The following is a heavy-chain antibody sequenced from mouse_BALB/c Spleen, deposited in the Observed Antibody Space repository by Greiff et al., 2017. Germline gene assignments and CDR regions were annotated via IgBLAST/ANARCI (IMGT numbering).Heavy chain of an antibody. CDR1: GFTFSSYT. CDR2: ISNGGGST. CDR3: AGRGLTTGLYWYFDV. D-gene: IGHD1-1*01. V-gene: IGHV5-12-2*01. J-gene: IGHJ1*01. Sequence: EVKLQESGGGLVQPGGSLKLSCAASGFTFSSYTMSWVRQTPEKRLEWVAYISNGGGSTYYPDTVKGRFTISRDNAKNTLYLQMSSLKSEDTAMYYCAGRGLTTGLYWYFDVWGAGTTVTVSS.